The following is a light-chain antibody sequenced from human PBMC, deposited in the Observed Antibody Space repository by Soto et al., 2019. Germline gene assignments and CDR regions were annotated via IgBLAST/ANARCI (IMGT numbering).Light chain of an antibody. CDR3: QQYISYPYT. Sequence: DIQMTQFPSTLSASVGDRVTITCRACQTTNTWLAWYQQKPGTAPKLLIYDASSLEGGLPSRFSASGSGTEFTLTISSLQPDDLATYYCQQYISYPYTFGQGTKVEIE. J-gene: IGKJ2*01. CDR2: DAS. V-gene: IGKV1-5*01. CDR1: QTTNTW.